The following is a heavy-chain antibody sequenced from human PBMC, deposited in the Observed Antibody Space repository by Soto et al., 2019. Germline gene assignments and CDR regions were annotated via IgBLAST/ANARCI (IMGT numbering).Heavy chain of an antibody. CDR1: GYTLTNYD. CDR2: ISTYTGNT. Sequence: QVHLVQSGAEVKKPGASVKVSCKASGYTLTNYDINWVRQAPGQGLEWMGWISTYTGNTNYAQKLQGRVTMTTDTSTSTAYMELRSLRSDDTAVYYCARGYYYGSGRPTPGGMDVWGQGTTVTVSS. D-gene: IGHD3-10*01. V-gene: IGHV1-18*01. CDR3: ARGYYYGSGRPTPGGMDV. J-gene: IGHJ6*02.